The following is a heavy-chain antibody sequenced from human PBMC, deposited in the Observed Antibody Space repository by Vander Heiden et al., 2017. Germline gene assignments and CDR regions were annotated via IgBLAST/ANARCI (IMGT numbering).Heavy chain of an antibody. CDR2: INHNGST. V-gene: IGHV4-34*01. D-gene: IGHD6-6*01. Sequence: QVQLQQWGAGLLKPSQTLSLTCAVYGGSFSGYYWGWIRQPPGKGLVWIGEINHNGSTNYNPSLKSRVTISVDTSKNQFSLKLSSVTAADTAVYYCARSSPYGMDVWGQGTTVTVSS. J-gene: IGHJ6*02. CDR3: ARSSPYGMDV. CDR1: GGSFSGYY.